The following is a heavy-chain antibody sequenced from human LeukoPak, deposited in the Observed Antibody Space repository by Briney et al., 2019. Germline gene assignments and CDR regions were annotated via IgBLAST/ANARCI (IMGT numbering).Heavy chain of an antibody. J-gene: IGHJ6*02. V-gene: IGHV4-4*07. CDR1: GGSISTYF. Sequence: IPSETLSLTCTVSGGSISTYFWSWIRQPAGKGLEWIGRFYTSGSTNYNPSLKSRLTMSADTSKNQFSLKLRSVTAADTAVYYCARDRVDSSGYYYYYGMDVWGQGTTVTVSS. CDR3: ARDRVDSSGYYYYYGMDV. D-gene: IGHD3-22*01. CDR2: FYTSGST.